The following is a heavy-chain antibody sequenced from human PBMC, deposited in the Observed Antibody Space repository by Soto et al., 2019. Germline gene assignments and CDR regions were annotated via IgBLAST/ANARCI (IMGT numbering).Heavy chain of an antibody. CDR1: RGHFSSGGYA. Sequence: SQTLGVPCVFFRGHFSSGGYAWSSSRQPPGEGLQWIGYIYHSGSTYYNPSLKTRVTMSVDRSNNQFSLILNSVTATDTAVYYCARAFSSGYFDYRGQGTMVTVSS. CDR2: IYHSGST. V-gene: IGHV4-30-2*01. D-gene: IGHD3-22*01. J-gene: IGHJ4*01. CDR3: ARAFSSGYFDY.